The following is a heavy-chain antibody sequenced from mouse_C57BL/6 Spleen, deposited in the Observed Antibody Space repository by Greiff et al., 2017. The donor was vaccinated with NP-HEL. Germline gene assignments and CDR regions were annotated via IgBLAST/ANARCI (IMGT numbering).Heavy chain of an antibody. J-gene: IGHJ3*01. Sequence: VQLQQSGAELAKPGASVKLSCKASGYTFTSYWMHWVNQRPGQGLEWIGYINPSSGYTKYNQKFKDKATLTADKSSSTAYMQLSSLTYEDSAGYYCARWEDYYGSGYRGEVCYWGQGTLVTVSA. CDR1: GYTFTSYW. V-gene: IGHV1-7*01. CDR2: INPSSGYT. CDR3: ARWEDYYGSGYRGEVCY. D-gene: IGHD1-1*01.